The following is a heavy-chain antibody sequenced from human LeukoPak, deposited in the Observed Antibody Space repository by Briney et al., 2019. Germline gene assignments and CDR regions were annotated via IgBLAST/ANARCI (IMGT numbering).Heavy chain of an antibody. CDR1: GFTFSSYG. D-gene: IGHD6-19*01. V-gene: IGHV3-33*01. Sequence: GGSLRLSCAASGFTFSSYGMHWVRQAPGKGLEWVAVIWYDGSNKYYADSVKGRFTISRDNSKNTLYLQMNSLRAKDTAVYYCARDGSGWYGDYFDYWGQGTLVTVSS. J-gene: IGHJ4*02. CDR2: IWYDGSNK. CDR3: ARDGSGWYGDYFDY.